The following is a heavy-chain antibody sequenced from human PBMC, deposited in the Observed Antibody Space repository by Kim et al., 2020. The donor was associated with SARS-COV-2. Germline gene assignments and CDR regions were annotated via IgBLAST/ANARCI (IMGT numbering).Heavy chain of an antibody. D-gene: IGHD5-12*01. Sequence: NSTPSHKNRLTRSVDTSKTQFSLKLSSVTAADTAVYYCAGEGVATKRLDYWGQGTLVTVSS. CDR3: AGEGVATKRLDY. J-gene: IGHJ4*02. V-gene: IGHV4-59*01.